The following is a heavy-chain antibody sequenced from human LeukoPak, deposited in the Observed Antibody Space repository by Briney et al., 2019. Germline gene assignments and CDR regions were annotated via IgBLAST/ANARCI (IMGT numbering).Heavy chain of an antibody. J-gene: IGHJ6*03. V-gene: IGHV1-18*01. D-gene: IGHD6-19*01. CDR1: GYTFTTYG. Sequence: ASVKVSCKASGYTFTTYGISWVRQAPGQGLEWMGWISAYNGKTYYAQKLQGRVTMTTDTSASTAYMELRSLRSDDTAVYYCARDGWPSYYYYMDVWGKGTTVTVSS. CDR3: ARDGWPSYYYYMDV. CDR2: ISAYNGKT.